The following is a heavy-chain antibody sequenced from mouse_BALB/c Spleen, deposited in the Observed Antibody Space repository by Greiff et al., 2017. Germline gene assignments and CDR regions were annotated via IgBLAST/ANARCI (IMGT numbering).Heavy chain of an antibody. CDR2: IRLKSNNYAT. V-gene: IGHV6-6*02. D-gene: IGHD1-1*01. Sequence: EVKLVESGGGLVQPGGSMKLSCVASGFTFSNYWMNWVRQSPEKGLEWVAEIRLKSNNYATHYAESVKGRFTISRDDSKSSVYLQMNNLRAEDTGIYYCTRGRPVYYYAMDYWGQGTSVTVSS. CDR1: GFTFSNYW. CDR3: TRGRPVYYYAMDY. J-gene: IGHJ4*01.